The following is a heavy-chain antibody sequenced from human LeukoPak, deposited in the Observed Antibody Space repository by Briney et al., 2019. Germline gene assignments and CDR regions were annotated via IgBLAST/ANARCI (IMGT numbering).Heavy chain of an antibody. CDR1: GFTFSSYA. CDR2: ISHDGSNK. CDR3: ATNYTYVISDYFDY. V-gene: IGHV3-30-3*01. Sequence: GGSLRLSCAASGFTFSSYAMHWVRQAPGKGLEWVAAISHDGSNKYYADSVKGRFTVSRDNSKNTLSLQMNSLRAEDTAFYYCATNYTYVISDYFDYWGQGTLVTVSS. D-gene: IGHD4/OR15-4a*01. J-gene: IGHJ4*02.